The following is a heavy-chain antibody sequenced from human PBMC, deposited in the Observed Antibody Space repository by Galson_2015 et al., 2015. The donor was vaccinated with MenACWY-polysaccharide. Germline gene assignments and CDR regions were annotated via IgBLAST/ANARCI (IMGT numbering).Heavy chain of an antibody. D-gene: IGHD6-6*01. J-gene: IGHJ4*02. CDR3: AKDAVPQLQSTSSAFDY. CDR1: GFTFSRYG. Sequence: SLRLSCAASGFTFSRYGMHWVRQAPGKGLEWVSFIRYDGSDKYYTDSVKGLFTISRDNSKNPLYLQMNSLRIEDTAVYYCAKDAVPQLQSTSSAFDYWGQGTLVTVSS. CDR2: IRYDGSDK. V-gene: IGHV3-30*02.